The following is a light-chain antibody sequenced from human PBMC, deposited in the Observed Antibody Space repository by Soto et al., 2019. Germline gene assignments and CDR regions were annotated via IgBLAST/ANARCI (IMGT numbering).Light chain of an antibody. CDR3: LQDYNFPLT. Sequence: AIQMTQSPSSVSASLGDRVTITCRASQDIGNDLAWYRQRPGQAPKLLIYAASSLQSGLPSRFSGGGSGTDFTLTINNLQPGDIATYYCLQDYNFPLTFAGGTKVEIK. V-gene: IGKV1-6*01. J-gene: IGKJ4*01. CDR1: QDIGND. CDR2: AAS.